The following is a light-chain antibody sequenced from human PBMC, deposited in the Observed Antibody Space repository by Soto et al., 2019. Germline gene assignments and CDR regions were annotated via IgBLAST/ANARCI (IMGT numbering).Light chain of an antibody. Sequence: EIVLTQSPGTLSLSPGERATLSCRASQSVSSNSLAWYQHKPGQAPRLLIYGASSRATGIPDRFSGSGSGTDFTLTINRLEPEDFAVYYCQQYGSSPQTFGQGTKVEIK. CDR3: QQYGSSPQT. CDR1: QSVSSNS. CDR2: GAS. V-gene: IGKV3-20*01. J-gene: IGKJ1*01.